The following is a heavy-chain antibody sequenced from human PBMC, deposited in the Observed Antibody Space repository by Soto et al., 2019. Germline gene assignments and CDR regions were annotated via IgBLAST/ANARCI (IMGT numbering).Heavy chain of an antibody. V-gene: IGHV3-53*02. CDR2: LYASDST. Sequence: EVQLVETGGGLIQPGGSLRLSCAASGFTVSSHYMSWVRQTPGKGLEWVSILYASDSTFYADSVEGRFTISRDNSKNTVYLQLNSLRAEDTAVYYCATTVTRLIAFDVWCQGTMVTVSS. J-gene: IGHJ3*01. CDR1: GFTVSSHY. CDR3: ATTVTRLIAFDV. D-gene: IGHD4-17*01.